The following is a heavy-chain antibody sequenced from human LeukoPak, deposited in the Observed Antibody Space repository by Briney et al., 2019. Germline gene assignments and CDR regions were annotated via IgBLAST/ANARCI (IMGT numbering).Heavy chain of an antibody. CDR1: GFSVSRYW. Sequence: PGGSLRLSCAASGFSVSRYWMHWVRQAPGGGLVWVSRIDSVGTNRDYADSVEGRFTISRDNAKNTVYLRMNSVRDDDTAVYYCGRRANGLPEYWGQGSLVTVSS. V-gene: IGHV3-74*01. CDR3: GRRANGLPEY. D-gene: IGHD2-8*01. J-gene: IGHJ4*02. CDR2: IDSVGTNR.